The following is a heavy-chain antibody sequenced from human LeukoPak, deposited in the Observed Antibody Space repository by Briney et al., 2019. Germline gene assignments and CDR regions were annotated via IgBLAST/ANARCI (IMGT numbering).Heavy chain of an antibody. J-gene: IGHJ4*02. Sequence: GGSLRLSCAVSGFTFSTYAMSWVRQAPGKGLEWVSTISGSGDNTYYADSVKGRFTISRDNSKNTLYLQMNSLRAEDTAVYYCANLGRFLEWFDGYYFDYWGQGTLVTVSS. D-gene: IGHD3-3*01. V-gene: IGHV3-23*01. CDR3: ANLGRFLEWFDGYYFDY. CDR2: ISGSGDNT. CDR1: GFTFSTYA.